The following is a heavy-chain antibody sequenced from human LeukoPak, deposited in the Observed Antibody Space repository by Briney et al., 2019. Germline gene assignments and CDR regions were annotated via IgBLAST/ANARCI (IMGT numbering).Heavy chain of an antibody. CDR3: ASRPAVAGFVLEPGY. D-gene: IGHD2-15*01. V-gene: IGHV3-21*01. CDR2: ISSRSSYI. CDR1: GITFSSYN. J-gene: IGHJ4*02. Sequence: GGSLRLSCAASGITFSSYNMNWVRQAPGKGQEWVSSISSRSSYIYYADSVKGRFTISRDNAENSLYLQMNSLRVEDTAVYYCASRPAVAGFVLEPGYWGQGTLVTVSS.